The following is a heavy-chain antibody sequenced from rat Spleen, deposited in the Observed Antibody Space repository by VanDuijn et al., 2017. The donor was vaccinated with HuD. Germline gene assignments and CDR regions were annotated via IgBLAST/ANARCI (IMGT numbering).Heavy chain of an antibody. Sequence: EVQLMESGGGLVQPGRSMKLSCLASGFTFSNYYMAWVRQAPTKGLEWVATISYDGSSTYYRDSVKGRFTISRDNAKSTLYLQMDSLRSEDTATYYCARQEVDYSVMDAWGQGASVTVSS. D-gene: IGHD3-7*01. CDR3: ARQEVDYSVMDA. J-gene: IGHJ4*01. CDR1: GFTFSNYY. CDR2: ISYDGSST. V-gene: IGHV5-29*01.